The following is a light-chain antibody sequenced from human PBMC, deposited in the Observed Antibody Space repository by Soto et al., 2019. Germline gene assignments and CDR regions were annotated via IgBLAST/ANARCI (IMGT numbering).Light chain of an antibody. CDR1: KLGNKF. V-gene: IGLV3-1*01. Sequence: SYELTQPPSVSVSPGQTASISCSGDKLGNKFACWYQQRPGQSPVLVIYQNNKRPSGIPERFSASNSGNTATLTISGTQAMDDADYYCQAWDRTNDVLFGGGTKVTVL. CDR3: QAWDRTNDVL. J-gene: IGLJ2*01. CDR2: QNN.